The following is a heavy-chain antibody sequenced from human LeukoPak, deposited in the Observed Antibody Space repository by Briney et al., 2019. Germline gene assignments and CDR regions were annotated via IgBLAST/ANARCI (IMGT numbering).Heavy chain of an antibody. Sequence: PGESLRLSCTASGFSFSTYWMHWVRQVPGKGLVWVSRITNDGTSTTYADSVKGRFTISRDNAKNTLYLQMNGLRAEDTAVYYCAKTHGYDPRTRVPGGYWGQGTLVTVSS. CDR1: GFSFSTYW. J-gene: IGHJ4*02. CDR2: ITNDGTST. V-gene: IGHV3-74*01. CDR3: AKTHGYDPRTRVPGGY. D-gene: IGHD5-12*01.